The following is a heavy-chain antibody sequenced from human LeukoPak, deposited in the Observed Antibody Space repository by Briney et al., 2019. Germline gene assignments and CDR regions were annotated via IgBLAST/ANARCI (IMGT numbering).Heavy chain of an antibody. CDR3: AKDPESGQQLPNWFDP. Sequence: GGSLRLSCAASGFTFRTYTMNWVRQAPGKGLEWVSSISSSSDYIYYGDSVKGRFTISRDNAKNSLYLQMNSLRAEDTAVYYCAKDPESGQQLPNWFDPWGRGTLVTVSS. V-gene: IGHV3-21*04. CDR2: ISSSSDYI. CDR1: GFTFRTYT. J-gene: IGHJ5*02. D-gene: IGHD6-13*01.